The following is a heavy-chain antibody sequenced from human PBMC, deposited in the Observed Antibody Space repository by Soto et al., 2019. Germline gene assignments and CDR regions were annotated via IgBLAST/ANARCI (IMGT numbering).Heavy chain of an antibody. CDR3: AKEGVTHWFYFDY. Sequence: GGSLRLSCAASGFTVSSNYMSWVRQAPGKGLERVSIIYSGGTTYYADSVKGRFTISRDNSKNMLYLQMNSLRPEDTAVYYCAKEGVTHWFYFDYWGQGTLVTVSS. D-gene: IGHD3-9*01. CDR2: IYSGGTT. V-gene: IGHV3-53*01. CDR1: GFTVSSNY. J-gene: IGHJ4*02.